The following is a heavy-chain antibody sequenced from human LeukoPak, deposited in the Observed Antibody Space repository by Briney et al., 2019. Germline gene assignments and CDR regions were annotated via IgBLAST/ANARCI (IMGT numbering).Heavy chain of an antibody. CDR3: ARVGHCSSTSCFLSQERPSAGWDNWFDP. D-gene: IGHD2-2*01. CDR2: INHSGST. J-gene: IGHJ5*02. V-gene: IGHV4-34*01. Sequence: PSETLSLTCAVYGGSFSGYYWSWIRQPPGKGLEWIGEINHSGSTNYNPSLKSRVTISVDTSKNQFSLKLSSVTAADTAVYYCARVGHCSSTSCFLSQERPSAGWDNWFDPWGQGTLVTVSS. CDR1: GGSFSGYY.